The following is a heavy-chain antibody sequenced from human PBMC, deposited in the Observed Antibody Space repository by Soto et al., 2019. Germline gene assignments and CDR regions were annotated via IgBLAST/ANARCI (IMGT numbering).Heavy chain of an antibody. V-gene: IGHV4-34*01. CDR3: ARVRDCFDP. CDR2: IDHSGYT. D-gene: IGHD3-3*01. Sequence: WETLSLTCAVYGGSFSGYYWNWTHQPPGKGLEWIGEIDHSGYTNYNPSLKSRVTISVDTSKNQFSLRLTSVTAADTAVYYCARVRDCFDPSGQGILLTVFS. CDR1: GGSFSGYY. J-gene: IGHJ5*02.